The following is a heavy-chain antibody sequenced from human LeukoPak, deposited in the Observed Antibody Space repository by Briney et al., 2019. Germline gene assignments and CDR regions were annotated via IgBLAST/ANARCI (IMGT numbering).Heavy chain of an antibody. D-gene: IGHD6-13*01. J-gene: IGHJ4*02. Sequence: GGSLRLSCAASGFTFSDYYISWIRQAPGKALEWVSYISSSSSYTNYADSVKGRFTISRDNAKNSLYLQMNSLRAEDTAVYYCARAGDSSSWYASGADYWGQGTLVTVSS. V-gene: IGHV3-11*06. CDR3: ARAGDSSSWYASGADY. CDR2: ISSSSSYT. CDR1: GFTFSDYY.